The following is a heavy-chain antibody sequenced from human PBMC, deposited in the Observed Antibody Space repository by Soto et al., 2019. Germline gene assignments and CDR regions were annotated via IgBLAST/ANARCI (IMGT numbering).Heavy chain of an antibody. CDR1: GFTLSDYF. V-gene: IGHV3-11*01. J-gene: IGHJ4*02. CDR3: ARQGCGWYPYFAY. Sequence: QVHLVESGGGLVKPGGSLRLSCAASGFTLSDYFMSWIRQAPGKGLEWVSYISISGGTIYYADSVECRFTLTRDSAKNLEYQQSNSLSEEAPAVYYCARQGCGWYPYFAYCGQASLVTVSS. CDR2: ISISGGTI. D-gene: IGHD6-19*01.